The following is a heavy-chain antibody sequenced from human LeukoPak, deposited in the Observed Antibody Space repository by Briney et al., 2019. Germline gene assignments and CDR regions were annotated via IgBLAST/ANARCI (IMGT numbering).Heavy chain of an antibody. CDR2: ISAYNGNT. Sequence: ASVRVSCKASGYTFTSYGISWVRQAPGRGLEWMGWISAYNGNTNYAQKLQGRVTMTTDTSTSTAYMELRSLRSDDTAVYYCARGGYCSGGNCYYPLYWYFDLWGRGTLVTVSS. CDR1: GYTFTSYG. V-gene: IGHV1-18*04. D-gene: IGHD2-15*01. J-gene: IGHJ2*01. CDR3: ARGGYCSGGNCYYPLYWYFDL.